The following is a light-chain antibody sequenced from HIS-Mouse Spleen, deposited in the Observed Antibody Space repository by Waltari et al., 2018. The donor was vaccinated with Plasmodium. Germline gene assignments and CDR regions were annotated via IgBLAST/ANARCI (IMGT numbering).Light chain of an antibody. J-gene: IGLJ3*02. CDR3: YSTDSSGNHRV. CDR1: ALPKKY. CDR2: EDS. Sequence: SYELTQPPSVSVSPGQTARITCSGDALPKKYAYWYQQKSGQAPVLVIYEDSKRPSGIPEGFSGSSSGTMATLTISGCQVEDEADYYCYSTDSSGNHRVFGGGTKLTVL. V-gene: IGLV3-10*01.